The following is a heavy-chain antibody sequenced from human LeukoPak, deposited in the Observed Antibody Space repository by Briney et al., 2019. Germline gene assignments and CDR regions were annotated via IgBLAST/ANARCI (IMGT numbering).Heavy chain of an antibody. V-gene: IGHV3-23*01. CDR3: AKKYYYDSSGYYFQH. Sequence: PGGSLRLSCAASGFTFSTYAMSWVCQAPGKGLEWVSGISGSGGSTYYADSVKGRFTISRDNSKNTLYLQMNSLRVEDTAVYYCAKKYYYDSSGYYFQHWGQGTLVTVSS. J-gene: IGHJ1*01. CDR2: ISGSGGST. D-gene: IGHD3-22*01. CDR1: GFTFSTYA.